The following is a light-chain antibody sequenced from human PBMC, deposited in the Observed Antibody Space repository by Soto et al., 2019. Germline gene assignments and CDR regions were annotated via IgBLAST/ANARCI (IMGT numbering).Light chain of an antibody. Sequence: QSALTQPASVSGSPGQSITISCTGTNSDIGGYNYVSWYQQHPGKAPKLMIYEVSNRPSGVSNRFSGSKSDNTASLTISGLQTEDEADYYCSSYTSNITAVFGGGTKLTVL. CDR3: SSYTSNITAV. CDR1: NSDIGGYNY. J-gene: IGLJ3*02. CDR2: EVS. V-gene: IGLV2-14*01.